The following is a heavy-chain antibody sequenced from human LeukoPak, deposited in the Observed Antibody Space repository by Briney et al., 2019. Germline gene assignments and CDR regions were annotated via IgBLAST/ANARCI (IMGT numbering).Heavy chain of an antibody. D-gene: IGHD4-23*01. Sequence: GGSLRLSCAASGFTFSNYGIHCVRQAPGKGLEWVAFIWYDGSNKYYADSVKGRFTISRDNSKNTLYLQMNSLRAEDTAVYYCAKDSGGNQFSYYMDVWSKGTTVTVSS. J-gene: IGHJ6*03. CDR1: GFTFSNYG. CDR2: IWYDGSNK. CDR3: AKDSGGNQFSYYMDV. V-gene: IGHV3-30*02.